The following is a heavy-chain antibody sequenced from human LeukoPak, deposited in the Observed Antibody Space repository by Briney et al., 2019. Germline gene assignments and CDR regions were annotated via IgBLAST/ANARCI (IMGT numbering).Heavy chain of an antibody. V-gene: IGHV4-61*02. CDR3: ARVVVVVAATRPYYYYYYMDV. CDR2: IYTSGST. J-gene: IGHJ6*03. CDR1: GGSISSGSYY. D-gene: IGHD2-15*01. Sequence: TLSLTCTVSGGSISSGSYYWSWIRQPAGKGLEWIGRIYTSGSTNYNPSLKSRVTISVDTSKNQFSLKLSSVTAADTAVYYCARVVVVVAATRPYYYYYYMDVWGKGTTVTISS.